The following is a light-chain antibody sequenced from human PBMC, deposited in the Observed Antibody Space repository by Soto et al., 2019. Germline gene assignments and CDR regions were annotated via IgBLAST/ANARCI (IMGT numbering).Light chain of an antibody. CDR3: QQRSNWPF. CDR1: QSVSSY. J-gene: IGKJ3*01. V-gene: IGKV3-11*01. Sequence: EIVLTQSPATLSLSPGERATLSCRASQSVSSYLAWYQQKPGQAPRLLIYDASNRATGIPARFSGSGSGTDFTLTISSLEPEDFAVYYCQQRSNWPFFGPGTKWISN. CDR2: DAS.